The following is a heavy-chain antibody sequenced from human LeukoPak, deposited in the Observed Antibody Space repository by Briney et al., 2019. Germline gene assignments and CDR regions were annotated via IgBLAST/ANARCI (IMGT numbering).Heavy chain of an antibody. D-gene: IGHD3-22*01. CDR2: ISTTGSDI. J-gene: IGHJ4*02. V-gene: IGHV3-48*01. Sequence: GGSLRLSCAASGFTFSNFGMSWVRQAPGKGLEWASSISTTGSDIYYADSVRGRFTISRDNAKNTLYLQMNSLRAEDTAVYYCARGEYYYDSSGLLCDYWSQGTLVTVSS. CDR3: ARGEYYYDSSGLLCDY. CDR1: GFTFSNFG.